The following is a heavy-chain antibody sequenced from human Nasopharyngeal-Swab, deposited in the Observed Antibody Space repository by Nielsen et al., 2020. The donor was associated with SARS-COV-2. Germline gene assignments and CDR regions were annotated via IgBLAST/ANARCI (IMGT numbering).Heavy chain of an antibody. D-gene: IGHD2-2*01. J-gene: IGHJ6*03. Sequence: SETLSLTCAVSGDSVRSNHCWPFSRQSSGTRLESSGAASHSGSTNYNASLTIRVTLSIDQSKNQFSLRLTSVSAADTADYFCARGDLVVVPSPLLGLGAIFYSFYLDVWCKGPTVIVSS. CDR2: ASHSGST. CDR1: GDSVRSNHC. CDR3: ARGDLVVVPSPLLGLGAIFYSFYLDV. V-gene: IGHV4-4*02.